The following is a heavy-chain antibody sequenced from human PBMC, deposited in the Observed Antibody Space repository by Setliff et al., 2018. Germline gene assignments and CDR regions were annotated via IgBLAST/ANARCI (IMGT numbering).Heavy chain of an antibody. CDR2: IYYNGDT. J-gene: IGHJ4*02. Sequence: LSLTFSLSGDSISSSSYHWGWIRQSPGKGLEWIGNIYYNGDTNRNPSLKSRVTVSVDTSRDQFSLSLSSVTAADTAIYYCARVRVVQGYYEFDHWGQGTLVTVSS. V-gene: IGHV4-39*07. CDR1: GDSISSSSYH. D-gene: IGHD3-3*01. CDR3: ARVRVVQGYYEFDH.